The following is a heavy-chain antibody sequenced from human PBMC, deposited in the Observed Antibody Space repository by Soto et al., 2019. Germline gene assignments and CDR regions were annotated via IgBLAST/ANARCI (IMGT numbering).Heavy chain of an antibody. J-gene: IGHJ6*03. V-gene: IGHV3-66*01. CDR1: GFTVSSNY. Sequence: PGGSLRLSCAASGFTVSSNYMSWVRQAPGKGLEWVSVIYSGGSTYYADSVKGRFTISRDNSKNTLYLQMNSLRAEDTAVYYCARDIVVVPAAIGDYYYHYMDVWGKGTTVTVSS. CDR2: IYSGGST. D-gene: IGHD2-2*01. CDR3: ARDIVVVPAAIGDYYYHYMDV.